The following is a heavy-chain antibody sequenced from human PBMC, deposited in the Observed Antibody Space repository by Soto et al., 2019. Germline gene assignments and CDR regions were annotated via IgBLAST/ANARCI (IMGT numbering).Heavy chain of an antibody. J-gene: IGHJ4*02. CDR1: GYTLTCYY. Sequence: ASVKVSCKASGYTLTCYYMHGVRQSPVQGFEWMGRISPKSGGTNYAQKFQGRVSMTWDTSLKTAYMELSSLMSDDTAVYYCARPPGYISDWHYFDLWGQGTLVTVSS. CDR2: ISPKSGGT. D-gene: IGHD2-21*02. CDR3: ARPPGYISDWHYFDL. V-gene: IGHV1-2*02.